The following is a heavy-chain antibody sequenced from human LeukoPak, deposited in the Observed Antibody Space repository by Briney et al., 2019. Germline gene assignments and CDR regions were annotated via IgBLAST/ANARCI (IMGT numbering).Heavy chain of an antibody. V-gene: IGHV3-66*01. D-gene: IGHD6-13*01. J-gene: IGHJ1*01. Sequence: PGGSLRLSCAASGFTVSTSYMSWVRQAPGKGLEWVSVTYSGGTTYYADSVKGRFTISRDNSKNSLYLQINTPRAEDTAVYYCANVIIVAAGYEYFQHWGQGTLVSVSS. CDR1: GFTVSTSY. CDR2: TYSGGTT. CDR3: ANVIIVAAGYEYFQH.